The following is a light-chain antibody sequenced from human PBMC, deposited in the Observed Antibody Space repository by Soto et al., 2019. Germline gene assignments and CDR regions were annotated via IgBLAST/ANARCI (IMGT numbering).Light chain of an antibody. CDR1: QSVSGGNS. V-gene: IGKV3-20*01. Sequence: EIVLTQSPGTLSLSPGERATLSCRASQSVSGGNSLAWYQHKPGQAPRLLIYGASSRAAGTPDRFSGSGSETDFTLTISRLEPEDFGVYYCQQYGASRDTFGQGTKLEIK. CDR2: GAS. CDR3: QQYGASRDT. J-gene: IGKJ2*01.